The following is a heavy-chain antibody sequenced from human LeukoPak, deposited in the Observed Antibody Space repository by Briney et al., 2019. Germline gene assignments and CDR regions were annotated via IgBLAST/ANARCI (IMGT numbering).Heavy chain of an antibody. Sequence: SETLSLTCTVSGGSISSHYWSWIRQPPGKGLEWIGYIYYSGSTSYNPSLKSRVTISVDTSKNQFSLKLSSVTAADTAVYYCARDPFDGQWRDSNWFDPWGQGTLVTVSS. D-gene: IGHD6-19*01. CDR3: ARDPFDGQWRDSNWFDP. CDR2: IYYSGST. V-gene: IGHV4-59*11. J-gene: IGHJ5*02. CDR1: GGSISSHY.